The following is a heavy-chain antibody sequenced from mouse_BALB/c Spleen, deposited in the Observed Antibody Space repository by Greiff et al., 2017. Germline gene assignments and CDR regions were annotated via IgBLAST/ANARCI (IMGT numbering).Heavy chain of an antibody. CDR1: GYTFTSYT. J-gene: IGHJ4*01. Sequence: VKVVESGAELARPGASVKMSCKASGYTFTSYTMHWVKQRPGQGLEWIGYINPSSGYTNYNQKFKDKATLTADKSSSTAYMQLSSLTSEDSAVYYCARSHYYGSSYEIYYAMDYWGQGTSVTVSS. CDR3: ARSHYYGSSYEIYYAMDY. V-gene: IGHV1-4*01. D-gene: IGHD1-1*01. CDR2: INPSSGYT.